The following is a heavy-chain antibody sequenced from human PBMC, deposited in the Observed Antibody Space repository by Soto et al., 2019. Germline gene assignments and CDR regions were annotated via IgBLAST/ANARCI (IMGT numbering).Heavy chain of an antibody. CDR1: GCSFTSYW. D-gene: IGHD4-17*01. V-gene: IGHV5-10-1*01. CDR2: IDPSDSYT. J-gene: IGHJ6*02. Sequence: GESLKISCKGSGCSFTSYWISWVRQMPGKGLEWMGRIDPSDSYTNYSPSFQGHVTISADKSISTAYLQWSSLKASDTAMYYCATTTVTYYYYGMDVWGQGTTVTVSS. CDR3: ATTTVTYYYYGMDV.